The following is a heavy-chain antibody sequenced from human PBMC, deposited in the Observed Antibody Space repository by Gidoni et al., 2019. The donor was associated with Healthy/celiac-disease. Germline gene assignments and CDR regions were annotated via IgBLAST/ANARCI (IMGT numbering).Heavy chain of an antibody. CDR2: IVTAGDT. D-gene: IGHD2-15*01. J-gene: IGHJ6*02. V-gene: IGHV3-13*01. Sequence: EVQLVESGGGLVQPGGSLRLSGAASGFTFSSYDMPWVRQATGKGLELFSAIVTAGDTYYPGSVKGRFTISRENAKNSLYLQMNSLRAEDTAVYYCARWGWFTNPYGMDVWGQGTTVTVSS. CDR1: GFTFSSYD. CDR3: ARWGWFTNPYGMDV.